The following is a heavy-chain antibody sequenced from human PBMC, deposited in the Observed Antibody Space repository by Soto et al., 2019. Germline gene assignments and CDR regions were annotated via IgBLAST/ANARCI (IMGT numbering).Heavy chain of an antibody. CDR1: GDSVSSGDYY. V-gene: IGHV4-61*08. J-gene: IGHJ5*02. CDR3: ARVPIDTYMIYWSDP. Sequence: SETLSLTCTVSGDSVSSGDYYWTWIRQPPGKGLEWVGHIYFSGRTNYIPSLESRVTISLDTSKNQFSLKLTSVTAADTAVYYCARVPIDTYMIYWSDPWGQGALVTVSS. D-gene: IGHD3-16*01. CDR2: IYFSGRT.